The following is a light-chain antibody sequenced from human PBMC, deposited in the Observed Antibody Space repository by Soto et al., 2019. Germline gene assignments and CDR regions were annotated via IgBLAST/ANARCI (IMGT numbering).Light chain of an antibody. CDR1: QSVLYTSTNENY. V-gene: IGKV4-1*01. CDR3: QQFYLTPYT. CDR2: WTS. Sequence: DIVMTQSPDSLAVSLGERATINCKSSQSVLYTSTNENYVAWYQQKPGLPPKLLMYWTSSRESGVPDRFGGSGSGTDFTLTITNVQAEDVAVYYCQQFYLTPYTFGQGTKLEIK. J-gene: IGKJ2*01.